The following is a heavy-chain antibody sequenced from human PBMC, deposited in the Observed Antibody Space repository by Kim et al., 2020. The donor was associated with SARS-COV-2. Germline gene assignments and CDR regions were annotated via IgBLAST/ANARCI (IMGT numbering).Heavy chain of an antibody. Sequence: ASVKDSCKASGYTFSNYDINWVRQVPGQGLEWVGWISASSGNTNSAQRLQGRVTMTTDTSMSTAYLELRSLRSDDTAIYYCARDVYPTSSSYYYDFEYWGQGTLVTVSS. CDR1: GYTFSNYD. CDR3: ARDVYPTSSSYYYDFEY. D-gene: IGHD3-22*01. J-gene: IGHJ4*02. V-gene: IGHV1-18*01. CDR2: ISASSGNT.